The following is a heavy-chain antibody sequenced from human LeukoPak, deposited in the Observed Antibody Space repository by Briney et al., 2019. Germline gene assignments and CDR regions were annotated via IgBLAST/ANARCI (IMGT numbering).Heavy chain of an antibody. D-gene: IGHD3-10*01. Sequence: SETLSLTCALSGGSLSNFFWMCVRQPPGQGLEWIGETNHGGSTNYNPSLKSRVTISLDTSKKQFSLNLSSVTAADTALYYCAILTSGSRPLWLDCWGQGTLVTVSS. CDR3: AILTSGSRPLWLDC. CDR2: TNHGGST. CDR1: GGSLSNFF. J-gene: IGHJ4*02. V-gene: IGHV4-34*01.